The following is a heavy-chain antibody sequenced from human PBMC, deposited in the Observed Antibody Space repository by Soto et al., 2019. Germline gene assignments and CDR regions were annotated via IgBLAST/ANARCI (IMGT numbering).Heavy chain of an antibody. CDR2: IYYSGST. Sequence: SETLSLTCFVSGGSVSSGSYYWSWIRQPPGKGLEWIGYIYYSGSTNYNPSLKSRVTISVDTSKNQFSLKLSSVTAADTAVYYCASEAPYSSSWYKSSWLDPWGQGPPVTDSS. J-gene: IGHJ5*02. V-gene: IGHV4-61*01. D-gene: IGHD6-13*01. CDR1: GGSVSSGSYY. CDR3: ASEAPYSSSWYKSSWLDP.